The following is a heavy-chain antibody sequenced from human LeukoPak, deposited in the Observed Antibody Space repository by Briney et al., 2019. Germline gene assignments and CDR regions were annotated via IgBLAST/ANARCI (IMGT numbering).Heavy chain of an antibody. V-gene: IGHV3-13*04. CDR2: IGKGGDT. Sequence: GGSLRLSCAASGFTFSNYDWHWVRQATGRGLEWVSGIGKGGDTYYAYSVKGRFTISRENAKNPFFLQMNSLRVGDTAVYYCARGGPGPFDYWGQGTLVTVSS. J-gene: IGHJ4*02. CDR1: GFTFSNYD. D-gene: IGHD3-16*01. CDR3: ARGGPGPFDY.